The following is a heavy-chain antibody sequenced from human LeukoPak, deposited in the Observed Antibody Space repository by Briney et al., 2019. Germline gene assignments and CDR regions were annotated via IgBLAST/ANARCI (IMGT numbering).Heavy chain of an antibody. CDR3: AKDRWYDGESGYFDH. Sequence: PGGSLRLSCVASGFTFNNYAMAWVRQAPGKGLEWVSGLSGSGAATFYADSVKGRFTISRDNSNNTLYLRLNSLRAEDTAIYFCAKDRWYDGESGYFDHWGRGTLVTVSS. J-gene: IGHJ4*02. D-gene: IGHD3-10*01. CDR2: LSGSGAAT. V-gene: IGHV3-23*01. CDR1: GFTFNNYA.